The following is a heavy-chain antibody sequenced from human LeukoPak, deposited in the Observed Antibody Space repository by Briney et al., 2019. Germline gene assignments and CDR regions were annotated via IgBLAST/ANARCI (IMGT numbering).Heavy chain of an antibody. J-gene: IGHJ6*02. CDR2: INHCGRT. CDR1: GGYFSDYY. D-gene: IGHD4-17*01. Sequence: PSETLPLTCAVYGGYFSDYYWSWIRQPPGKGLEWIGEINHCGRTNYNPSLKNRATISVDKSKIQFSLKLSSVTAADTAVYYCARGPATVTTTPSTHNVYYGMDVWGQGTTVTDSS. CDR3: ARGPATVTTTPSTHNVYYGMDV. V-gene: IGHV4-34*01.